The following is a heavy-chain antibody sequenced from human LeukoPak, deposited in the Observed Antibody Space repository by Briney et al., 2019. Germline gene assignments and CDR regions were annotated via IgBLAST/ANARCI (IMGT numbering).Heavy chain of an antibody. CDR1: GGSFSGYY. CDR3: ARERISAGVRGVIHGMDV. Sequence: KASETLPLTCAVYGGSFSGYYWSWIRQPPGKGLEWIGEINHSGSTNYNPSLKSRVTISVDTSKNQFSLKLSSVTAADTAVYYCARERISAGVRGVIHGMDVWGKGTTVTVSS. J-gene: IGHJ6*04. D-gene: IGHD3-10*01. V-gene: IGHV4-34*01. CDR2: INHSGST.